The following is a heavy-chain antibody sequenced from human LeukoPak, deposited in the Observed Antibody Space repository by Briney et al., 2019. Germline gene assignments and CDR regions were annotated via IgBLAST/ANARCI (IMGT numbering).Heavy chain of an antibody. CDR2: ISAYNGNT. V-gene: IGHV1-18*01. CDR1: GYTFTSYG. D-gene: IGHD6-13*01. Sequence: EASVKVSCKASGYTFTSYGISWVRQAPGQGLEWMGWISAYNGNTNYAQKLQGRVTMTTDTSTSTAYMELRSLRSDDTAVYYCARGVSSWYWYYYYYMDIWGKGTTVTVSS. CDR3: ARGVSSWYWYYYYYMDI. J-gene: IGHJ6*03.